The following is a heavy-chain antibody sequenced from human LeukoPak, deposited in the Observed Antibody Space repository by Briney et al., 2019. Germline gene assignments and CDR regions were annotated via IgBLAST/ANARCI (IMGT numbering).Heavy chain of an antibody. CDR1: ERMVRNSY. CDR3: VRDLRDRRGYSNYYMDV. CDR2: IYSGGST. V-gene: IGHV3-53*01. D-gene: IGHD3-10*01. Sequence: GGSLRLSCEGPERMVRNSYMSWVRQSPGRGLEWVSAIYSGGSTDYADSVKGRFTTSRDTSKNTLYLQMNDVRAEDTGIYYCVRDLRDRRGYSNYYMDVWGKGTTVTVSS. J-gene: IGHJ6*03.